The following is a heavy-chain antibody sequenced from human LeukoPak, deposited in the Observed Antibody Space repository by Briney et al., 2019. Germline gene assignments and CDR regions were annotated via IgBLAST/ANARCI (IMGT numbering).Heavy chain of an antibody. CDR2: IYYSGST. J-gene: IGHJ5*02. Sequence: PSETLSLTCTVSGGSISSYYWSWIRQPPGKGLEWIGYIYYSGSTNYNPSLKSRVTISVDTSKNQFSLKLSSVTAADTAVYYCARVLLSNYDFWSGYSHWFDPWGQGTLVTVSS. CDR1: GGSISSYY. D-gene: IGHD3-3*01. CDR3: ARVLLSNYDFWSGYSHWFDP. V-gene: IGHV4-59*01.